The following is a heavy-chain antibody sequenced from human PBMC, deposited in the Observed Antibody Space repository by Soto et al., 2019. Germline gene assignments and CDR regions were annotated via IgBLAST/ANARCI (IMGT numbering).Heavy chain of an antibody. J-gene: IGHJ1*01. D-gene: IGHD3-16*01. V-gene: IGHV3-23*01. Sequence: PGGPLRLSCAATGFTFGSYAMSWVRQAPGKGLEWVSGISGSGGITECADSVKGRFTISRDNSKNTLYLQMNSLRAEDTAVYYCAKRGGRGAGNKAEYFQHWGQGTLVTVSS. CDR1: GFTFGSYA. CDR2: ISGSGGIT. CDR3: AKRGGRGAGNKAEYFQH.